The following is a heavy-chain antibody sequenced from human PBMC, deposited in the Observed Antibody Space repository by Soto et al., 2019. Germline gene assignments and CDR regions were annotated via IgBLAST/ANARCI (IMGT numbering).Heavy chain of an antibody. CDR1: GASLSSGSYY. V-gene: IGHV4-61*01. CDR3: ARTSYWVKDY. D-gene: IGHD2-8*02. Sequence: SETLSLTCTVSGASLSSGSYYWSWIRQPPGKGLEWIGYFYYTGTTKYNPSLESRVTISADTSKNQFSLNLTSVTAADTAVYYCARTSYWVKDYWGQGALVTVS. CDR2: FYYTGTT. J-gene: IGHJ4*02.